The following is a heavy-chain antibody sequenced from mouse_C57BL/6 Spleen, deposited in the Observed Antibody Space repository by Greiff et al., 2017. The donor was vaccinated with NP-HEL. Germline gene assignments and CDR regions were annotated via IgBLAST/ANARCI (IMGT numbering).Heavy chain of an antibody. V-gene: IGHV5-4*01. D-gene: IGHD2-1*01. J-gene: IGHJ4*01. CDR3: ALSTMVTTRYAMDY. CDR2: ISDGGSYT. Sequence: EVQLVESGGGLVKPGGSLKLSCAASGFTFSSYAMSWVRQTPEKRLEWVATISDGGSYTYYPDNVKGRFTISRDNAKNNLYLQMSHLKSEDTAMYYCALSTMVTTRYAMDYWGQGTSVTVSS. CDR1: GFTFSSYA.